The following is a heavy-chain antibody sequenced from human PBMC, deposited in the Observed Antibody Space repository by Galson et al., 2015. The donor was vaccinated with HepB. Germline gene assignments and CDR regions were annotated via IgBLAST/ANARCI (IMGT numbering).Heavy chain of an antibody. V-gene: IGHV3-30*04. Sequence: SLRLSCAASGFTFSSYAMHWVRQAPGKGLEWVAVISYDGSNKYYADSVKGRFTISRDNSKNTLYLQMNSLRAEDTAVYYCARDSYYDSSGYSSFDYWGQGTLVTVSS. J-gene: IGHJ4*02. CDR3: ARDSYYDSSGYSSFDY. D-gene: IGHD3-22*01. CDR1: GFTFSSYA. CDR2: ISYDGSNK.